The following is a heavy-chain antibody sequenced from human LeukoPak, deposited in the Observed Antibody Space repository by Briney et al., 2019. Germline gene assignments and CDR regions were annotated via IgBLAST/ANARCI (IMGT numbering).Heavy chain of an antibody. J-gene: IGHJ3*02. CDR3: ARDSGRFDVFDI. V-gene: IGHV3-53*01. CDR2: IYSGGST. D-gene: IGHD3-10*01. CDR1: GFSVSSNC. Sequence: GGSLRLSCAASGFSVSSNCMSWVRQAPGKGLEWVSVIYSGGSTYYADSVKGRFTISRDNSKNTLYLRMNSLRAEDTAVYYCARDSGRFDVFDIWGQGTMVTVSS.